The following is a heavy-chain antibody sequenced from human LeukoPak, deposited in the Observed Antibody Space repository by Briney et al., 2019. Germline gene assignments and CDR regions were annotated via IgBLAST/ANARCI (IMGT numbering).Heavy chain of an antibody. J-gene: IGHJ4*02. CDR3: ARGRYQLLHF. CDR1: GYTFNRFA. D-gene: IGHD2-2*01. CDR2: ISAYNGDT. V-gene: IGHV1-18*01. Sequence: ASVKVSCKASGYTFNRFAFTWVRQAPGQGLEWVEWISAYNGDTHYAQNFQGRITMTTDTSTSTAYMELRSLTSDDTAVYYCARGRYQLLHFWGQGTLVIVSS.